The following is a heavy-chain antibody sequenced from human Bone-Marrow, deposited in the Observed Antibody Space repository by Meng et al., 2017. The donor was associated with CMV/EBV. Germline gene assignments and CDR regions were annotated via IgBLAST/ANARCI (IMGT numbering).Heavy chain of an antibody. Sequence: SETLSLTCTVSGGSISSYYWSWIRQPPGKGLEWIGYIYYSGSTNYNPSLKSRVTISVDTSKNQFSLKLSSVTAADTAVYYCARDQREPLAYGMDVWGQGTTVTVSS. J-gene: IGHJ6*02. CDR1: GGSISSYY. D-gene: IGHD1-1*01. CDR2: IYYSGST. CDR3: ARDQREPLAYGMDV. V-gene: IGHV4-59*01.